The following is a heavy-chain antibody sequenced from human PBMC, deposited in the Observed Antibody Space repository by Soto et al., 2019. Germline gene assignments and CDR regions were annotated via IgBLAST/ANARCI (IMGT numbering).Heavy chain of an antibody. CDR1: GGTFSSYT. V-gene: IGHV1-69*02. D-gene: IGHD2-15*01. CDR2: IIPILGIA. Sequence: SVKVSCKASGGTFSSYTISWVRQAPGQGLEWMGRIIPILGIANYAQKFQGRVTITADKSTSTAYMELSSLRSEDTAVYYCARGYCSGGSCRKDAFDIWGQGTMVTVSS. CDR3: ARGYCSGGSCRKDAFDI. J-gene: IGHJ3*02.